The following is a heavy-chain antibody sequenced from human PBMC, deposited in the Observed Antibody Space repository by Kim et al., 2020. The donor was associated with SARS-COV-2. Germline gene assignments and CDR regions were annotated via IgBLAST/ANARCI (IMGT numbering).Heavy chain of an antibody. CDR1: GFSLSGDY. Sequence: GGSLRLSCAVSGFSLSGDYMNWVRQAPGKGLECVSVIHTGGATFYADSVKGRFTISRDSSKNTLYLQMNSLRVEDTAVYYCARHDWFDPWGQGTLVTVSS. J-gene: IGHJ5*02. CDR2: IHTGGAT. CDR3: ARHDWFDP. V-gene: IGHV3-66*04.